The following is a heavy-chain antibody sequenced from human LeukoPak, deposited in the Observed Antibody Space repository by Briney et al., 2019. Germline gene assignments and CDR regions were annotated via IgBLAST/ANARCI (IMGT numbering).Heavy chain of an antibody. CDR3: TKGTAWGYYDSSGYDY. CDR1: GFTFSSSA. J-gene: IGHJ4*02. D-gene: IGHD3-22*01. V-gene: IGHV3-23*01. CDR2: ISGSGGST. Sequence: GGSLRLSCAASGFTFSSSAMSWVRQAPGKGLEWVSAISGSGGSTYYADSVKGRFTISRDNSKNTLYLQMNSLRAEDTAVYYCTKGTAWGYYDSSGYDYWGQGTLVTVSS.